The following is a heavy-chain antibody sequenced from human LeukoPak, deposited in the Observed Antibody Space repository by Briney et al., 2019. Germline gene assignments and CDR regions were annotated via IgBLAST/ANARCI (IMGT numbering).Heavy chain of an antibody. D-gene: IGHD5-18*01. CDR3: AMDTAMVTYYYYYMDV. CDR2: IIPIFGTA. J-gene: IGHJ6*03. V-gene: IGHV1-69*06. CDR1: GGTFSSYA. Sequence: EASVKVSCKASGGTFSSYAISWVRQAPGQGLEWMGGIIPIFGTANYAQKFQGRVTITADKSTSTAYMELSSLRSEDTAVYYCAMDTAMVTYYYYYMDVWGKGTTVTVSS.